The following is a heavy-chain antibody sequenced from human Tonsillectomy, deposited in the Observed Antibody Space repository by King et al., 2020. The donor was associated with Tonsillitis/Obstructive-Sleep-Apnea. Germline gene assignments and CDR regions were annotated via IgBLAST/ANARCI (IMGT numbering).Heavy chain of an antibody. J-gene: IGHJ3*02. CDR1: GGPISSYY. D-gene: IGHD6-25*01. Sequence: MQLQESGPGLVKPSETLSLTCTVSGGPISSYYWSWIRQPPGKGLEWIGYIYYSGSTNYNPSLKSRVTISVDTSKNQFSLKLSSVTAADTAVYYCARGGQRDDAFYIWGQGTMVTVSS. V-gene: IGHV4-59*01. CDR3: ARGGQRDDAFYI. CDR2: IYYSGST.